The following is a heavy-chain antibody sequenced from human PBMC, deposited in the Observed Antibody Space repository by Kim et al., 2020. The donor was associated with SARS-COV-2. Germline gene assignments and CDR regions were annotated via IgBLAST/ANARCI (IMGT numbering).Heavy chain of an antibody. J-gene: IGHJ4*02. CDR2: IYYSGST. V-gene: IGHV4-39*02. Sequence: SETLSLTCTVSGGSISSSSYYWGWIRQPPGKGLEWIGSIYYSGSTYYNPSLKSRVTISVDTSKNQFSLKLSSVTAADTAVYYCAREWFVELWEDYWGQGTLVTVSS. CDR1: GGSISSSSYY. D-gene: IGHD3-10*01. CDR3: AREWFVELWEDY.